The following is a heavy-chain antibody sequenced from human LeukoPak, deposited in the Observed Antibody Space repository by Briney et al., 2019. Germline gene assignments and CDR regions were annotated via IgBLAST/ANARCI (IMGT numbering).Heavy chain of an antibody. CDR2: ISSTSTYI. Sequence: PGGSLRLSCATSGFTFSAYEMNWVRQAPGKGLEWVSSISSTSTYISYADSVKGRFTISRDNAKNSLYLQMNSLRAEDTAVYYCARGGGNFDYWGQGTLVTVSS. CDR3: ARGGGNFDY. J-gene: IGHJ4*02. CDR1: GFTFSAYE. V-gene: IGHV3-21*01. D-gene: IGHD2-15*01.